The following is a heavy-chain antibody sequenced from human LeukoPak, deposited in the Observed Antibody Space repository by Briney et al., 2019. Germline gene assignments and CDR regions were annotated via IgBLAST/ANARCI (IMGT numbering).Heavy chain of an antibody. CDR3: ARSPPTYCSGGSCYFDY. D-gene: IGHD2-15*01. J-gene: IGHJ4*02. CDR2: IIPILGIA. CDR1: GGTFSSYA. Sequence: SVTVSCKASGGTFSSYAISWVRQAPGQGLEWMGRIIPILGIANYAQKFQGRVTITADKSTSTAYMELSSLRSEDTAVYYCARSPPTYCSGGSCYFDYWGQGTLVTVSS. V-gene: IGHV1-69*04.